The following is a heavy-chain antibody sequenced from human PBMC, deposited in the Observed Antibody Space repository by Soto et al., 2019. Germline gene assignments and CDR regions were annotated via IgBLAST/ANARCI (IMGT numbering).Heavy chain of an antibody. Sequence: SVKVSCKASGGTFSSYAISWVRQAPGQGLEWMGGIIPIFGTANYAQKFQGRFSISRDDSTNTQSLQMNSLKSEDTAVYYCATDLPTAGAGEFDYWGQGTLVTVSS. V-gene: IGHV1-69*05. J-gene: IGHJ4*02. CDR2: IIPIFGTA. CDR3: ATDLPTAGAGEFDY. CDR1: GGTFSSYA. D-gene: IGHD6-19*01.